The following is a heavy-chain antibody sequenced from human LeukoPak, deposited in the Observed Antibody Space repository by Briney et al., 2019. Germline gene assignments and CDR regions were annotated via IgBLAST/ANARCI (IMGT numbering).Heavy chain of an antibody. CDR2: IVVGSGNT. CDR1: GFTFTSSA. CDR3: ASGGRYDILTGDYYFDY. D-gene: IGHD3-9*01. J-gene: IGHJ4*02. Sequence: VASVKVSCKASGFTFTSSAMQWVRQARGQRLEWIGWIVVGSGNTNYAQKFQERVTITRDMSTSTVYMELSSLRSEDTAVYYCASGGRYDILTGDYYFDYWAQGTLVTVSS. V-gene: IGHV1-58*02.